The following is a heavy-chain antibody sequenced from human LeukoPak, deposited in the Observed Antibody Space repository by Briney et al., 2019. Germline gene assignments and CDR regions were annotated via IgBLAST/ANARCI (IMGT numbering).Heavy chain of an antibody. CDR2: ISSSSSTI. D-gene: IGHD1-26*01. CDR3: ARDRGGSYSAIDY. Sequence: TGGSLRLSCAASGFTFNNAWMSWVRQAPGKGLEWVSFISSSSSTIYYADSVKGRFTISRDNAKNSLYLQMNSLRAEDTAVYYFARDRGGSYSAIDYWGQGTLVTVSS. V-gene: IGHV3-48*04. J-gene: IGHJ4*02. CDR1: GFTFNNAW.